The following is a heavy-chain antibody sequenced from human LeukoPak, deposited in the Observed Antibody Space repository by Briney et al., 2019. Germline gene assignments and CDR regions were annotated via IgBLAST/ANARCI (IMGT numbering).Heavy chain of an antibody. J-gene: IGHJ5*02. CDR3: ARDRIVITMVRGVIMAHNWFDP. Sequence: GASVRVSCKASGYAFTGYYMHWVRQAPGQGLEWMGRINPNSGGTNYAQKFQGRVTITRDTSASTAYMELSSLRSEDTAVYYCARDRIVITMVRGVIMAHNWFDPWGQGTLVTVSS. D-gene: IGHD3-10*01. CDR2: INPNSGGT. V-gene: IGHV1-2*06. CDR1: GYAFTGYY.